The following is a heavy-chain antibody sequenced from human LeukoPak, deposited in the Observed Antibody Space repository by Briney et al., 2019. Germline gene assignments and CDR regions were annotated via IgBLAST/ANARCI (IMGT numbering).Heavy chain of an antibody. D-gene: IGHD2-21*02. Sequence: GSSVKVSCKASGGTFSSYAISWVRQAPGQGLEWMGRIIPIFGTANYAQKFQGRVTITTDESTSTAYMELSSLRSEDTAVYYCARDDLLCGGDCYYYWGQGTLVTVSS. J-gene: IGHJ4*02. V-gene: IGHV1-69*05. CDR2: IIPIFGTA. CDR3: ARDDLLCGGDCYYY. CDR1: GGTFSSYA.